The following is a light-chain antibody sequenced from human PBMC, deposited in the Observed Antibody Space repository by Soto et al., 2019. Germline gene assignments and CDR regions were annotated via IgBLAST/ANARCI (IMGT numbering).Light chain of an antibody. CDR1: ERLLYNNTSNY. CDR2: FGS. V-gene: IGKV2-28*01. J-gene: IGKJ5*01. Sequence: EIVMTQSPLTLPVTPGEPTSISCSSSERLLYNNTSNYLDWYVQKPGQSPQLLIYFGSNRAPGAPDRFSGSGSGTDFTLKINRVEAEDVGTYYCMQALQSLTFGQGTRLEI. CDR3: MQALQSLT.